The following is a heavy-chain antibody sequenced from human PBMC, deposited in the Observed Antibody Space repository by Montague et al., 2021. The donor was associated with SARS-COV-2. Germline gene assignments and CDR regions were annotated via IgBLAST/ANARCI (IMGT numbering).Heavy chain of an antibody. J-gene: IGHJ3*02. D-gene: IGHD4-23*01. Sequence: SETLSLTCTVSGGSITGYYWSWLRRSPGKGLEWIAYIYDGWAVNXXPSLGSRVTISTDTSKNQLSLKVNSVTAADTAVYYCVRDHPYGGPRGAYDIWGQGTVVTVSS. CDR2: IYDGWAV. V-gene: IGHV4-59*01. CDR3: VRDHPYGGPRGAYDI. CDR1: GGSITGYY.